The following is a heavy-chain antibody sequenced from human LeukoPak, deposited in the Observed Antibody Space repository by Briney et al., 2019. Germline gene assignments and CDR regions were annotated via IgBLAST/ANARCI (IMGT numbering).Heavy chain of an antibody. CDR2: INSDGSST. V-gene: IGHV3-74*01. Sequence: GGSLRLSCAASGFTFSSYWMHWVRHAPGKGLVWVSRINSDGSSTSYADSVKGRFTISRDNAKNTLYLQMNSLRAEDTAVYYCARAPRCSGGSCPTYYFDYWGQGTLVTVSS. CDR3: ARAPRCSGGSCPTYYFDY. D-gene: IGHD2-15*01. J-gene: IGHJ4*02. CDR1: GFTFSSYW.